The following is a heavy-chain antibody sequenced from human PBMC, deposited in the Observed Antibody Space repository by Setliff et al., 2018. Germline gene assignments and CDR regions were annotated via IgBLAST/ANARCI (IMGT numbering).Heavy chain of an antibody. CDR2: ISAHTGNT. Sequence: ASVKVSCKTSGYTFDDYGIAWVRQAPGQGLEWMGWISAHTGNTYYTPKLHGRVTLTTDTSTSTAYMELRSLGSDDTAVYYCSRLVRYCTRTTCQRLSGGEFWGQGTLVTVSS. CDR1: GYTFDDYG. V-gene: IGHV1-18*01. J-gene: IGHJ4*02. CDR3: SRLVRYCTRTTCQRLSGGEF. D-gene: IGHD2-8*01.